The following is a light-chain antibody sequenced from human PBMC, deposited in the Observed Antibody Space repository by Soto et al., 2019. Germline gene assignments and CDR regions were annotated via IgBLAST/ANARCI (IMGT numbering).Light chain of an antibody. CDR2: DTS. V-gene: IGKV3-11*01. Sequence: EIVLTQSPATLSLSPGERATLSCRASQSVTKYLAWYHQKPGQAPRLLIYDTSNRATGIPARFSGSVSGTDFTLTSSSLESEDSGIYYCQQRHSWLTFGGGTKVEIK. CDR1: QSVTKY. J-gene: IGKJ4*01. CDR3: QQRHSWLT.